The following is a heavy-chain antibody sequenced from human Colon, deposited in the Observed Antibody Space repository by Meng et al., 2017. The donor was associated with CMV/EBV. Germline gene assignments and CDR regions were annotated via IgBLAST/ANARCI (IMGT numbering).Heavy chain of an antibody. CDR2: ISGSGGST. J-gene: IGHJ4*02. CDR1: GFTFSSYA. D-gene: IGHD3-16*02. CDR3: AKSVITFGGVIQSFDY. Sequence: GESLKISCAASGFTFSSYAMSWVRQAPGKGLEWVSAISGSGGSTYYADSVKGRFTISRDNSKNTLYLQMNSLRAEDTAVYYCAKSVITFGGVIQSFDYWGQETLVTVSS. V-gene: IGHV3-23*01.